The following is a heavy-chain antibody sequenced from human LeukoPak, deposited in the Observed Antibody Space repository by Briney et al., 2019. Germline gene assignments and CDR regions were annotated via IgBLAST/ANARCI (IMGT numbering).Heavy chain of an antibody. CDR3: AGPRYCSSTSCYKEDWYFDL. D-gene: IGHD2-2*02. CDR2: IYTSGST. V-gene: IGHV4-4*07. J-gene: IGHJ2*01. Sequence: SETLSLTCTVSGGSISSYYWSWIRQPAGKGLEWIGRIYTSGSTNYNPSLKSRVTMSVDTSKNQFSLKLSSVTAADTAVYYCAGPRYCSSTSCYKEDWYFDLWGRGTLVTVSS. CDR1: GGSISSYY.